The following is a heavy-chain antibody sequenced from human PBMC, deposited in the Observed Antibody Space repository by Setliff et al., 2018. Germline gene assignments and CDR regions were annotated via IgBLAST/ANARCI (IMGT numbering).Heavy chain of an antibody. CDR3: ARTGTYRYFDY. D-gene: IGHD1-1*01. J-gene: IGHJ4*02. V-gene: IGHV4-38-2*02. CDR1: GDSISLYY. CDR2: IYHGGDT. Sequence: ASETLSLTCSVSGDSISLYYWSWIRQPPGKGLEWIGRIYHGGDTYYNASLKSRLTISVDTSKNQFSLKLRSVTAADTAVYYCARTGTYRYFDYWGQGALVTVSS.